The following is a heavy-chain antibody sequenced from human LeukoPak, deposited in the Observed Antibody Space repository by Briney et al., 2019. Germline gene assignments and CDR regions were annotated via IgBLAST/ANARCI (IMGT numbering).Heavy chain of an antibody. Sequence: GRSLRLSCAASGFTFSSYGMRWVRQAPGKGLEWVAVIWYDGSNKYYADSVKGRFTISRDNSKNTLYLQMNSLRAEDTAVYYCARERRYYGSGSYYKTLDYWGQGTLVTVSS. CDR2: IWYDGSNK. J-gene: IGHJ4*02. D-gene: IGHD3-10*01. CDR1: GFTFSSYG. V-gene: IGHV3-33*01. CDR3: ARERRYYGSGSYYKTLDY.